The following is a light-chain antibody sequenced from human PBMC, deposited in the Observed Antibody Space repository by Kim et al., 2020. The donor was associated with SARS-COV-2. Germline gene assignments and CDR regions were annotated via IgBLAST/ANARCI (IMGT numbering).Light chain of an antibody. CDR3: QQYGNSILLT. J-gene: IGKJ4*01. CDR1: QSVSSSY. V-gene: IGKV3-20*01. Sequence: PGERATLSCRASQSVSSSYLAWYQQKPGQAPRLLIYGASSRATGIPDRCSGSGSGTDFTLTISRLEPEDFVVYYCQQYGNSILLTFGGGTKVDIK. CDR2: GAS.